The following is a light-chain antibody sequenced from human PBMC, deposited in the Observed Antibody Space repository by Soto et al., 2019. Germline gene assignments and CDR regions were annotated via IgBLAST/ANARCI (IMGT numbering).Light chain of an antibody. J-gene: IGKJ5*01. CDR3: QQSYSTPPIT. Sequence: DIQMTQSPSSLSASVGDRVTITCRASQSISSYLNWYQQKPGKAPKLLIYAASSLQSGVPSRFSGSGSRTDFTLTISSLQPDDFATYYCQQSYSTPPITFGQGTRLEMK. V-gene: IGKV1-39*01. CDR1: QSISSY. CDR2: AAS.